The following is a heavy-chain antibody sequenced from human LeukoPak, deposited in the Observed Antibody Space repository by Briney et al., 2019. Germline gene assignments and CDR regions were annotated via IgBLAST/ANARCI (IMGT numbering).Heavy chain of an antibody. D-gene: IGHD2-2*01. J-gene: IGHJ4*02. CDR3: AKMLFVVVPAATGFDY. Sequence: GGSLRLSCAASGFTFSSYAMSWVRQAPGKGLEWVSAISGSGGSTYYADSVKGRFTISRDNSKNTLYLQMNSLRAEDTAVYYCAKMLFVVVPAATGFDYWGQGTLVTVSS. CDR2: ISGSGGST. CDR1: GFTFSSYA. V-gene: IGHV3-23*01.